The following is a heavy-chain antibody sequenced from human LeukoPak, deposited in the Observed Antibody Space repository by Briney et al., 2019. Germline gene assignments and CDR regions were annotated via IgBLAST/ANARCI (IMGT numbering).Heavy chain of an antibody. V-gene: IGHV1-8*01. CDR2: MNPNSGNT. J-gene: IGHJ5*02. Sequence: ASVKDSCKPSGYTFTSYDINWVRQATRQGLEWMGWMNPNSGNTGYAQNFQGRVTMTRNTSISTAYMELSSLRSEDTAVYYCARVPWGVEFDPWGQGTLVTVSS. CDR3: ARVPWGVEFDP. CDR1: GYTFTSYD. D-gene: IGHD3-10*01.